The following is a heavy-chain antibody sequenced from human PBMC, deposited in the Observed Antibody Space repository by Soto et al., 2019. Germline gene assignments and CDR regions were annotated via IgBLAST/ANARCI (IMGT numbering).Heavy chain of an antibody. CDR2: IYGDDDK. V-gene: IGHV2-5*02. CDR3: GNDPGLGRFITQFDF. D-gene: IGHD3-22*01. Sequence: QITLNVSGPTPAKPTQTLTLTCTISGFSLTTTGVGVRSTRQPPGTALEWLALIYGDDDKRYSPPLKTWLTISKDTAQDQVFLTLPYSVPVNPAPYYFGNDPGLGRFITQFDFRGQG. J-gene: IGHJ4*02. CDR1: GFSLTTTGVG.